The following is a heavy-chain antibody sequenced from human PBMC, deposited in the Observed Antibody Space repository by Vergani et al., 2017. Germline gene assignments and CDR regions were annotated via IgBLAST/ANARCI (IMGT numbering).Heavy chain of an antibody. D-gene: IGHD2-15*01. CDR3: ARTRRGGPADY. CDR2: IYYSGST. V-gene: IGHV4-39*07. J-gene: IGHJ4*02. CDR1: GGSISSSSYY. Sequence: QLQLQESGPGLVKPSETLSLTCTVSGGSISSSSYYWGWIRQPPGKGLEWIGSIYYSGSTYYNPSLKSRVTISVDTSKNQFSLKLSSVTAADTAVYYCARTRRGGPADYWGQGTLVTVSS.